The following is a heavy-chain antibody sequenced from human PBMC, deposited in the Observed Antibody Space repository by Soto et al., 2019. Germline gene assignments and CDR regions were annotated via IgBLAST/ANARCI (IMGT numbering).Heavy chain of an antibody. CDR3: AYGFWCVL. J-gene: IGHJ4*02. CDR1: GGSXSSYY. V-gene: IGHV4-59*01. Sequence: ETLSLTCTVSGGSXSSYYWSWIRQPPGKGLEWIGYIYYSGSTNYNPSLKSRVTISVDTSKNQFSLKLSSVTAADTAVYYCAYGFWCVLWGQGTLVTVSS. D-gene: IGHD3-3*01. CDR2: IYYSGST.